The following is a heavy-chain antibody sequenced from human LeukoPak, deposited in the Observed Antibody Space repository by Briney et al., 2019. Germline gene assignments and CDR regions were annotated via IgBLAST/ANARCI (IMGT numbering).Heavy chain of an antibody. CDR3: ARGSTARYYYDSSGYYRGAVDY. CDR2: ISAYNGNT. V-gene: IGHV1-18*04. J-gene: IGHJ4*02. D-gene: IGHD3-22*01. CDR1: GYSFADYY. Sequence: ASVKVSCKASGYSFADYYMHWVRQAPGQGLEWMGWISAYNGNTNYAQKFQGRVTMTTDTSTSTAYMKLRSLRSDDTAVYYCARGSTARYYYDSSGYYRGAVDYWGQGTLVTISS.